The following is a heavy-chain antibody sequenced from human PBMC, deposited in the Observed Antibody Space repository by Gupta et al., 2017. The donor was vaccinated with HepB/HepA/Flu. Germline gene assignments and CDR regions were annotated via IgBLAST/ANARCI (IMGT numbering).Heavy chain of an antibody. Sequence: EGQLLESGGSVVRPGGSLRLSCAASGFTFDHYDMSGVRQAPGKGLEWVSTLNWKGDLTGYADSVKGRFTISRDNANNSLYLPMDSLRAEDTAVYDCAREGFTLTDPDDAFDLWGQGTMVTVSS. CDR2: LNWKGDLT. CDR1: GFTFDHYD. V-gene: IGHV3-20*01. J-gene: IGHJ3*01. CDR3: AREGFTLTDPDDAFDL. D-gene: IGHD3-22*01.